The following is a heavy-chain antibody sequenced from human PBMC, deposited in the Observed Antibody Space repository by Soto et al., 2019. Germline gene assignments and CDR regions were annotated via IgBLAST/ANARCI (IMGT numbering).Heavy chain of an antibody. J-gene: IGHJ6*02. Sequence: GGSLRLSCAASGFTFSSYAMHWVRQAPGKGLEWVAVISYDGSNKYYADSVKGRFTISRDNSKNTLYLQMNSLRAEDTAVAYYARDIRYVNWLKPYYYYGMDVWGQGTTVTVSS. V-gene: IGHV3-30-3*01. CDR1: GFTFSSYA. CDR2: ISYDGSNK. CDR3: ARDIRYVNWLKPYYYYGMDV. D-gene: IGHD3-9*01.